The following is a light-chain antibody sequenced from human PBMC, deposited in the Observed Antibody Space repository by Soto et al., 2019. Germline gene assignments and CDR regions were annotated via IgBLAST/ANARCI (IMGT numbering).Light chain of an antibody. V-gene: IGLV2-14*01. J-gene: IGLJ1*01. Sequence: QSVLTQPASVSGSPGQSITISCTGTSSDVGSYNYVSWYQQHPGKAPRLMIYASSNRPSGVSHRFSGSRSGNTASLNISGLQAEDEADYFCSSYTSGSTLYVFGSGTKVTVL. CDR3: SSYTSGSTLYV. CDR1: SSDVGSYNY. CDR2: ASS.